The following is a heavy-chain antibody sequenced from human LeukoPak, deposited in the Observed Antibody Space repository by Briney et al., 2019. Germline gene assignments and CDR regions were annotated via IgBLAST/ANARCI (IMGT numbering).Heavy chain of an antibody. CDR2: ISSSSSYT. D-gene: IGHD6-19*01. Sequence: GGSLRLSCAASGFTFSDYYMSWIRQAPGKGLEWVSYISSSSSYTNYADSVKGRFTISRDNAKNSLYLQMNSLRAEDTAVYYCATRPLYSSGWPFDYWGQGTLVTVSS. CDR3: ATRPLYSSGWPFDY. CDR1: GFTFSDYY. J-gene: IGHJ4*02. V-gene: IGHV3-11*06.